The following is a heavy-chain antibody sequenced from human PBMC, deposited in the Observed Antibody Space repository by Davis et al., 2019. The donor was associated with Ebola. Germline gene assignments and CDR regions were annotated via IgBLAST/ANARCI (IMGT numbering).Heavy chain of an antibody. CDR1: GYTFNNYG. V-gene: IGHV1-18*01. J-gene: IGHJ4*02. D-gene: IGHD3-3*01. Sequence: AASVKVSCKASGYTFNNYGISWVRQAPGQGLEWMGWISGYNGDRNYSQNLQGRVTMTTDTSTSTAYMELRSPRSDDTAVYYCARQRISIFGVAPTFDFWGQGALVTVSS. CDR3: ARQRISIFGVAPTFDF. CDR2: ISGYNGDR.